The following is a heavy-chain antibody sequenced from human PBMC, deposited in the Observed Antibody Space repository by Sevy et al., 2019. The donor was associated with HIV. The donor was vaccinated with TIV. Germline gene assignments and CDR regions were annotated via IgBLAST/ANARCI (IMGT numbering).Heavy chain of an antibody. CDR1: GFTFSSYV. V-gene: IGHV3-64*02. D-gene: IGHD1-26*01. CDR2: ISSTGGNT. CDR3: VRRGTAGSYDY. J-gene: IGHJ4*02. Sequence: GGSLRLSCAASGFTFSSYVMHWARQARGKGLESVSAISSTGGNTYYIDSVKGRLTISRDNSKNTLYLQMDSLRVEDMAVYYCVRRGTAGSYDYWGQGALVTVSS.